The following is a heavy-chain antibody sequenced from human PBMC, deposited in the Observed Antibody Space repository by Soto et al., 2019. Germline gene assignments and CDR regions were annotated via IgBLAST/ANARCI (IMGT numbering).Heavy chain of an antibody. V-gene: IGHV1-69*13. CDR2: IIPIFGTA. D-gene: IGHD3-22*01. Sequence: SVKVSCKASGGTFSSYAISWVRQAPGQGLEWMGGIIPIFGTANYAQKFQGRVTITADESTSTAYMELSSLRSEDTAVYYCARDKSTNYYDSSGYYRGYYYAMDVWGQGTTVTVSS. CDR1: GGTFSSYA. CDR3: ARDKSTNYYDSSGYYRGYYYAMDV. J-gene: IGHJ6*02.